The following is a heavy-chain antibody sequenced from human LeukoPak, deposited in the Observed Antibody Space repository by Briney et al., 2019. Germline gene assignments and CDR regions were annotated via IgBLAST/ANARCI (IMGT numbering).Heavy chain of an antibody. V-gene: IGHV4-61*02. CDR3: AREPLTYHYDLD. Sequence: SQTLSLTCTVSGGSISSGSYYWSWIRQPAGKGLEWIGRIYTSGSTNYNPSLKSRVTISVGTSKNQFSLKLSSVTAADTAVYYCAREPLTYHYDLDWGQGTLVTVSS. J-gene: IGHJ4*02. CDR2: IYTSGST. CDR1: GGSISSGSYY. D-gene: IGHD3-22*01.